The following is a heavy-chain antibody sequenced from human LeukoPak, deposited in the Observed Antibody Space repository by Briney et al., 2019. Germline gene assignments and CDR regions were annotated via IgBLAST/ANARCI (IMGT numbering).Heavy chain of an antibody. V-gene: IGHV3-74*01. CDR2: INSDGSST. CDR1: GFTFSSYW. Sequence: PGGSLRLSCAASGFTFSSYWMHWVRQAPGKGLVWVSRINSDGSSTSYADSVKGRFTISRDNAKNTLYLQMNSLRAEDTAVYYCAREADSSSFVDYWGQGTLVTVSS. J-gene: IGHJ4*02. CDR3: AREADSSSFVDY. D-gene: IGHD6-6*01.